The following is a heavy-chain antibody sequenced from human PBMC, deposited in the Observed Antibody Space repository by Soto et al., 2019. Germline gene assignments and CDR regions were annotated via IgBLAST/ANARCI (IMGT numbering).Heavy chain of an antibody. V-gene: IGHV3-23*01. CDR3: AKDPTSEKLQPDYGIDV. CDR2: ISASGRST. D-gene: IGHD2-15*01. Sequence: GGSLRLSCASSGLTFSTSAMSWVRQAPGKGLEWVSLISASGRSTDYADSVKGRFTISRDNSKSTVYLQMNSLRADDTAVYYCAKDPTSEKLQPDYGIDVWGQGTTVTVYS. J-gene: IGHJ6*02. CDR1: GLTFSTSA.